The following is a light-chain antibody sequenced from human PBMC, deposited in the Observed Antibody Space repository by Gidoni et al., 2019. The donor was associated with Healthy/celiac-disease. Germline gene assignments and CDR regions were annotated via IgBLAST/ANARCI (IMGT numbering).Light chain of an antibody. CDR2: WAS. CDR3: QKYYSTPPAT. J-gene: IGKJ4*01. V-gene: IGKV4-1*01. CDR1: QSVLYSSNNKNY. Sequence: DIVMTQSPDSLAVSLGERATINCKSSQSVLYSSNNKNYLAWYQQKPGQPPKRLIYWASTRESGVPDRFSGSGSGTDFTLTISSLQAEDVAVYYCQKYYSTPPATFGGXTKVEIK.